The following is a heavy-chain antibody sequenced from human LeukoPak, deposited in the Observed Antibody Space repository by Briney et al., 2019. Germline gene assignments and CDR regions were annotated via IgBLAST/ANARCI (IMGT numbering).Heavy chain of an antibody. CDR1: GVSISSSSHY. J-gene: IGHJ4*02. Sequence: SETLSLTCTVSGVSISSSSHYWGWIRQPPGKGLESIGNIFYSGNTYCNPSLKSRVTMSVDTSKNQFSLNLSSVTAADTAVYYCARRSFDPMGLSAGVFDSWGQGILVSVSS. D-gene: IGHD6-13*01. CDR2: IFYSGNT. V-gene: IGHV4-39*01. CDR3: ARRSFDPMGLSAGVFDS.